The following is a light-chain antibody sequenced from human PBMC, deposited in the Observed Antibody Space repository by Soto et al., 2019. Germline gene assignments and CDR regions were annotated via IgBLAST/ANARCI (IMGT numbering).Light chain of an antibody. Sequence: EIVLTQSPGTLSLSPGEGATLSCRASQSVSSSYLARYQQKPGHAPSLLIYGASSRATGIADRFSGSGSGTDFTLTISRLEPEDFAVYYCQQYGSSPRTFGQGTKVEIK. V-gene: IGKV3-20*01. CDR2: GAS. CDR1: QSVSSSY. CDR3: QQYGSSPRT. J-gene: IGKJ1*01.